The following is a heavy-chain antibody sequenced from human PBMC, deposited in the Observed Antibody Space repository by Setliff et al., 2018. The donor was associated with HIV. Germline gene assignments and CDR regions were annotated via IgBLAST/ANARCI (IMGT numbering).Heavy chain of an antibody. D-gene: IGHD3-10*01. CDR3: ARDDHYYDSGSYYSDWYFDL. V-gene: IGHV1-69*13. CDR2: IIPIFGST. CDR1: GGTFSNYA. Sequence: ASVKVSCKASGGTFSNYAISWVRQAPGQGLEWMGGIIPIFGSTKYAQKFQGRVTITADESTSTADMELSSLRSDDTAVYYCARDDHYYDSGSYYSDWYFDLWGRGTLVTSPQ. J-gene: IGHJ2*01.